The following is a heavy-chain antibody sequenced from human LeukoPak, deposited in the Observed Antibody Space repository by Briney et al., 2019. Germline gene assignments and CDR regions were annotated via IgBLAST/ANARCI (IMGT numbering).Heavy chain of an antibody. V-gene: IGHV3-48*01. Sequence: GGSLRLSCAATGFTFSSYRMNWVRLAPGKGLEWVSYISASSTTIYYADSVKGRFTISRDNAKNSLYLQMNSLRAEDTAVYYCARKDIVATLDYWGQGSLVTVSS. D-gene: IGHD5-12*01. CDR1: GFTFSSYR. CDR2: ISASSTTI. CDR3: ARKDIVATLDY. J-gene: IGHJ4*02.